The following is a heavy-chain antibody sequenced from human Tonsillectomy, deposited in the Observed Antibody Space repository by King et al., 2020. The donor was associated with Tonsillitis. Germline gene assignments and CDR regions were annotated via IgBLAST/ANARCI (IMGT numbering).Heavy chain of an antibody. CDR3: AIDIVVVVAATPYGTDV. D-gene: IGHD2-15*01. CDR1: GFTVSSNY. J-gene: IGHJ6*02. Sequence: VQLVQSGGGLVQPGGSLRLSCAASGFTVSSNYMSWVRQAPGKGLEWVSVIYSGGSTYYADSVKGRFTISRDNSKNTLYLQMNSLRAEDTAVYYCAIDIVVVVAATPYGTDVWGQGTTVTVSS. CDR2: IYSGGST. V-gene: IGHV3-66*01.